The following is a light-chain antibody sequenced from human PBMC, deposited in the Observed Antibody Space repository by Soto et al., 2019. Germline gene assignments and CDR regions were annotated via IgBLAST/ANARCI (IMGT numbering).Light chain of an antibody. J-gene: IGKJ5*01. Sequence: EIVITQSPSTLSLSPAETSTLSCRASQSISIGLAWYRQKPGQPPRLLIYGASTRATGTPARFSGSGSGTEFTLTISSLQSEDFALYYCQQYNKWPLITFGQGTRLEIK. CDR1: QSISIG. V-gene: IGKV3D-15*01. CDR2: GAS. CDR3: QQYNKWPLIT.